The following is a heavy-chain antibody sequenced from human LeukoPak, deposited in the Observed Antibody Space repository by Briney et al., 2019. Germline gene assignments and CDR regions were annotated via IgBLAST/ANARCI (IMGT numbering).Heavy chain of an antibody. V-gene: IGHV4-34*01. D-gene: IGHD3-22*01. J-gene: IGHJ1*01. CDR1: GGSFSGYY. Sequence: SETLSLTCAVYGGSFSGYYWSWIRQPPGKGLEWIGEINHSGSTNYNPSLKGRGTISVDTSKNQFSLKLSSVTAADTAVYYCARVGDSSGYYYGITEYFQHWGQGTLVTVSS. CDR2: INHSGST. CDR3: ARVGDSSGYYYGITEYFQH.